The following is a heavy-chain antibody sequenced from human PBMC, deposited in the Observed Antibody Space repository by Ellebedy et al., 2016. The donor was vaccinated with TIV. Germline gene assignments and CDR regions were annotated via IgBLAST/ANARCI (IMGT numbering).Heavy chain of an antibody. CDR2: ISGSGGST. D-gene: IGHD3-22*01. CDR1: GFTFSSYA. Sequence: GGSLRLXXAASGFTFSSYAMSWVRQAPGKGLEWVSAISGSGGSTYYADSVKGRFTISRDNSKNTLYLQMNSLRAEDTAVYYCARAGYYYDSSGFDYWGQGTLVTVSS. CDR3: ARAGYYYDSSGFDY. V-gene: IGHV3-23*01. J-gene: IGHJ4*02.